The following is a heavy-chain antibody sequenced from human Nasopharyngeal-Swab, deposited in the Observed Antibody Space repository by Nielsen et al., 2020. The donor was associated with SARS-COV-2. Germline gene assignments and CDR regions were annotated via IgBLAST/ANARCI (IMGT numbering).Heavy chain of an antibody. V-gene: IGHV1-8*03. CDR3: ARRPGYSSSSQGYYYGMDV. Sequence: ASVKVSCKASGYTFTSYDINWVRQATGQGLEWMGWMNPNSGNTDYAQKFQGRVTITRNTSISTAYMELSSLRSEDTAVYYCARRPGYSSSSQGYYYGMDVWGQGTTVTVSS. CDR2: MNPNSGNT. D-gene: IGHD6-6*01. J-gene: IGHJ6*02. CDR1: GYTFTSYD.